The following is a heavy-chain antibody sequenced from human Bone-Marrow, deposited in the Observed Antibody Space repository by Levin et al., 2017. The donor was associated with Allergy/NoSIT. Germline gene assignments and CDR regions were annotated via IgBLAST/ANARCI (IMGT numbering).Heavy chain of an antibody. CDR1: GFTVRSNH. J-gene: IGHJ4*02. Sequence: SCVASGFTVRSNHMNWVRQAPGKGLEWVSLSYSGGGTYYADSVKGRFIVFRDDSKNTVYLQMNSLRPEDTAMYYCVRDLSTMVRGVIPDWGQGTLVTVSS. CDR2: SYSGGGT. CDR3: VRDLSTMVRGVIPD. D-gene: IGHD3-10*01. V-gene: IGHV3-66*01.